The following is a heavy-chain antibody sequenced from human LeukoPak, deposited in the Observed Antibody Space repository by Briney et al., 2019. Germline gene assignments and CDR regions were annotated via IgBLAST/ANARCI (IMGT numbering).Heavy chain of an antibody. J-gene: IGHJ5*01. Sequence: GGSLRLSCVASGFSFGNYAMSWVRQAPGEGLQWVSQISGTSGATWYAGFARDRFTISRDNSKKTLYLQMSGLRVEDTAMYYCVKDPRDTYGTNWFVSWGQGTLLSVSS. CDR3: VKDPRDTYGTNWFVS. CDR1: GFSFGNYA. V-gene: IGHV3-23*01. D-gene: IGHD2-21*01. CDR2: ISGTSGAT.